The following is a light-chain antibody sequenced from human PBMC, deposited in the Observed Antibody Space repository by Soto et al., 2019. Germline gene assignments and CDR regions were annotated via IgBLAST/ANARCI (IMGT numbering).Light chain of an antibody. CDR3: QQFHTYPIS. Sequence: AIQLTQTPPSLSASVGDSITFTCRASQDIASSLAWYQQQPGRPPKLLIYDASILQTGVPSRFRGSGSGTDFTLTISGLQPEDFATYSCQQFHTYPISFGQGTRWRLN. V-gene: IGKV1-13*02. CDR1: QDIASS. J-gene: IGKJ5*01. CDR2: DAS.